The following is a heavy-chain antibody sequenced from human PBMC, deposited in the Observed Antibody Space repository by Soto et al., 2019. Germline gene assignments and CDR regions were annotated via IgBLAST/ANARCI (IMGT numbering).Heavy chain of an antibody. CDR1: GYTFSNYG. J-gene: IGHJ5*02. CDR2: ISLYSDGT. Sequence: GASVKVSCKTSGYTFSNYGITWLRQAPGQHLEWLGWISLYSDGTNYAQKFQGRVSMTTDTSTTTAYMELRSLRSDDTAVYYCARVVPGAEAWFGPWGQGTLVTVSS. D-gene: IGHD2-2*01. V-gene: IGHV1-18*01. CDR3: ARVVPGAEAWFGP.